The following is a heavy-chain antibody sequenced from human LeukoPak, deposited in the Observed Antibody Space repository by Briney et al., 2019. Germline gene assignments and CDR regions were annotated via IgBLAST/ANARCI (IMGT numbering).Heavy chain of an antibody. CDR3: AKDGYSSSWYLFDY. D-gene: IGHD6-13*01. Sequence: PGGSLRLSCAASGCTFSSYGMHWVRQAPGKGLEWVAFIRYGGSNKYYADSVKGRFTISRDNSKNTLYLQMNSLGAEDTAVYYCAKDGYSSSWYLFDYWGQGTLVTVSS. CDR1: GCTFSSYG. V-gene: IGHV3-30*02. J-gene: IGHJ4*02. CDR2: IRYGGSNK.